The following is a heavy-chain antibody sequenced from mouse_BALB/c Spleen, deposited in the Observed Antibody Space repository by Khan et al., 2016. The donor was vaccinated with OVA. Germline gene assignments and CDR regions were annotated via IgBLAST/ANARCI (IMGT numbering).Heavy chain of an antibody. CDR3: ARWYFGSTWFAY. J-gene: IGHJ3*01. V-gene: IGHV1-18*01. CDR2: INPNNGDT. Sequence: EVQLQQSGPELVKPGASVKISCKTSGYTFTEYTMHWVKQSHGKSLEWIGGINPNNGDTNYSQKFKGKATLTVDKSSSTAYMEFRSLTSADSAVYYCARWYFGSTWFAYWGQGTLVTVSA. D-gene: IGHD1-1*01. CDR1: GYTFTEYT.